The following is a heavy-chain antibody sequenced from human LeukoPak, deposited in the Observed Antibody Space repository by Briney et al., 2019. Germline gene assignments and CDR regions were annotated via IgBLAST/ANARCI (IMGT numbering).Heavy chain of an antibody. Sequence: PGESLKISCKGSGYSFTSYWIGWVRQMPGKGLEWMGIIYPGDSDTRYSPSFQGQVTISADKSISTAYLQWSSLKASDTAMYYCARSALMGSTSCPFDYWGQGTLVTVSS. D-gene: IGHD2-2*01. V-gene: IGHV5-51*01. J-gene: IGHJ4*02. CDR3: ARSALMGSTSCPFDY. CDR2: IYPGDSDT. CDR1: GYSFTSYW.